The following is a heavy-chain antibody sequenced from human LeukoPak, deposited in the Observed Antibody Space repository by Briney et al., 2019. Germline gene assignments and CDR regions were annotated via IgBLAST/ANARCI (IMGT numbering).Heavy chain of an antibody. V-gene: IGHV3-30-3*01. CDR2: ISYDGSNK. CDR1: GFTFSSYA. CDR3: AREVLGGLQFLEWDDDF. Sequence: PGGSLRLSCAASGFTFSSYAMHWVRQAPGKGLEWVAVISYDGSNKYYADSVKGRFTISRDNSKNTLYLQMNSLRAEDTAVYYCAREVLGGLQFLEWDDDFWGRGTLVTVSS. D-gene: IGHD3-3*01. J-gene: IGHJ4*02.